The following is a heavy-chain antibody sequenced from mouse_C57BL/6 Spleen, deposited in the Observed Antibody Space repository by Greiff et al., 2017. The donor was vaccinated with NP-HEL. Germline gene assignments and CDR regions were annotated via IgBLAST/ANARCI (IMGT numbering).Heavy chain of an antibody. CDR1: GFTFSDYG. Sequence: EVKLVESGGGLVQPGGSLKLSCAASGFTFSDYGMAWVRQAPRKGLEWVAFISNLAYSIYYADTVTGRFTISRENAKNTLYLEMSSLSSEDTAMYYCARRDYYGSFYAMDYWGQGTSVTVSS. J-gene: IGHJ4*01. D-gene: IGHD1-1*01. CDR2: ISNLAYSI. CDR3: ARRDYYGSFYAMDY. V-gene: IGHV5-15*01.